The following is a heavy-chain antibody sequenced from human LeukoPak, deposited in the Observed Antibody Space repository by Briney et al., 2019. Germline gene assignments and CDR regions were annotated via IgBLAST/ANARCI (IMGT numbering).Heavy chain of an antibody. J-gene: IGHJ6*02. Sequence: GGSLRLSCAASGFTFSSYWMSWVRQAPGKGLEWVANIKQDGSEKYYVDSVKGRFTISRDNAKNSLYLQMNSLRAEDTAVYYCAKELWVNYYYGMDVWGQGTTVTVSS. D-gene: IGHD2-21*01. CDR2: IKQDGSEK. CDR1: GFTFSSYW. V-gene: IGHV3-7*01. CDR3: AKELWVNYYYGMDV.